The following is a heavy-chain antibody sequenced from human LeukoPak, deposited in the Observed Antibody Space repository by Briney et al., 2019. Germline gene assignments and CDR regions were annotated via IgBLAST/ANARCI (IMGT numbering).Heavy chain of an antibody. CDR3: ATAAKGGMVGATYYFEY. CDR2: IYHSGST. CDR1: GGSISTISYY. D-gene: IGHD1-26*01. Sequence: SETLSLTCTVSGGSISTISYYWGWIRQPPGKGLEWIGSIYHSGSTYYNPSLKGRVTISVDTSKNQFSLKLSSVTAADTAVYYCATAAKGGMVGATYYFEYWGQGALVTVSS. V-gene: IGHV4-39*07. J-gene: IGHJ4*02.